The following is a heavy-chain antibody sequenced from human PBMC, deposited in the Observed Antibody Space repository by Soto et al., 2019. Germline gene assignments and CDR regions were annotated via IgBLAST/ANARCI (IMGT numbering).Heavy chain of an antibody. D-gene: IGHD3-3*01. Sequence: GASVKVSCKASGYTFTSYGISWVRQAPGQGLEWMGWVSAYNGNTNYAQKLQGRVTMTTDTSTSTAYMELRSLRSDDTAVYYCARGPLTIFGPLYYFDYWGQGTLVTVSS. CDR2: VSAYNGNT. CDR3: ARGPLTIFGPLYYFDY. CDR1: GYTFTSYG. J-gene: IGHJ4*02. V-gene: IGHV1-18*04.